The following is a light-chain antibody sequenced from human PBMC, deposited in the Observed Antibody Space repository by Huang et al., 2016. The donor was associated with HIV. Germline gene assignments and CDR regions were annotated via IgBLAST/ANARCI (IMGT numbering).Light chain of an antibody. CDR2: KAS. V-gene: IGKV1-5*03. CDR1: QSISTW. CDR3: QQYDTYCT. J-gene: IGKJ2*02. Sequence: DIQMTQSPSTLSASVGDRITITCRARQSISTWLAWYQQKPGKAPKLLIYKASNLERGVPSRFHGSGSGTEFTLTISSLHPEDFATYYCQQYDTYCTFGQGTKLEIK.